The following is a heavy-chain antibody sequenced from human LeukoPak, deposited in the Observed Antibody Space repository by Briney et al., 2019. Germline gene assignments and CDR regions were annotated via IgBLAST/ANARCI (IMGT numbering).Heavy chain of an antibody. CDR3: ARDDHYDSSGYYNY. D-gene: IGHD3-22*01. V-gene: IGHV3-48*02. CDR2: ISSSSSTI. J-gene: IGHJ4*02. Sequence: AGGSLRLSCAASGFTFSSYSMNWVRQAPGKGLEWVSYISSSSSTIHYADSVKGRFTISRDNAKNSLYLQMNSLRDEDTAVYYCARDDHYDSSGYYNYWGQGTLVTVSS. CDR1: GFTFSSYS.